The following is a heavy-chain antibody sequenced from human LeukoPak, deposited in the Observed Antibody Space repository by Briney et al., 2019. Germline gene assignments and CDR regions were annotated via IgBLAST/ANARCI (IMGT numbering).Heavy chain of an antibody. CDR3: TTEGGSSSWPYFDY. CDR1: GFTFSNAW. CDR2: IKSKTDGGTT. J-gene: IGHJ4*02. D-gene: IGHD6-13*01. V-gene: IGHV3-15*01. Sequence: PGGSLRFSCAASGFTFSNAWMSWVRQAPGKGLEWVGRIKSKTDGGTTDYAAPVKGRFTISRDDSKNTLYLQMNSLKTEDTAVYYCTTEGGSSSWPYFDYWGQGTLVTVSS.